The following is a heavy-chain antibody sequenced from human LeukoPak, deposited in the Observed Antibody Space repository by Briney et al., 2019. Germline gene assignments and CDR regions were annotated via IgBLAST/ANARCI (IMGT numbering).Heavy chain of an antibody. CDR1: GGSFSGYN. D-gene: IGHD3-9*01. CDR3: ARGGRGYDILTGYREVGDAFDI. CDR2: INHSGST. V-gene: IGHV4-34*01. J-gene: IGHJ3*02. Sequence: SETLSLTCAVYGGSFSGYNWSWIRQPPGKGLEWIGEINHSGSTNYNPSLKSRVTISVDTSKNQFSLKLPSVTAADTAVYYCARGGRGYDILTGYREVGDAFDIWGQGTMVTVPS.